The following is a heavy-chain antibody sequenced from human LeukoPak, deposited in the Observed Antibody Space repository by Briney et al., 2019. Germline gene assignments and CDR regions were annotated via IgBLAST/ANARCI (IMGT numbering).Heavy chain of an antibody. J-gene: IGHJ3*02. Sequence: SETLSLTCTVSGGSISSGNYWSWIRQPAGKGLEWIGRIYTSGSTNYNPSLKSRVTISVDTSKNQFSLKLSSVTAADTAVYFCARGPYSYDSSGAFDIWGQGTMVTVSS. V-gene: IGHV4-61*02. CDR2: IYTSGST. D-gene: IGHD3-22*01. CDR1: GGSISSGNY. CDR3: ARGPYSYDSSGAFDI.